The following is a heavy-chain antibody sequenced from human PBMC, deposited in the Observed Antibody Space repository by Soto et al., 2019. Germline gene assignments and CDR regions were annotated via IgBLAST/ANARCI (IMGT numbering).Heavy chain of an antibody. D-gene: IGHD3-3*01. Sequence: PGGSLRLSCVASGFTFSSYWIYWVRQVPGKGLVWVSRINSDGSGTNYADSVKGRFTISRDNTKNTVYLQMNSLRAEDTAVYYCARARTRVAPEASDIWGPGTMVTVSS. CDR3: ARARTRVAPEASDI. V-gene: IGHV3-74*01. CDR2: INSDGSGT. CDR1: GFTFSSYW. J-gene: IGHJ3*02.